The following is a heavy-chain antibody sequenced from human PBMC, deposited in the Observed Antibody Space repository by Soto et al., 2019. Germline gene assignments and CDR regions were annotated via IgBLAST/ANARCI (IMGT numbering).Heavy chain of an antibody. CDR3: IWQQDFYYGRAV. J-gene: IGHJ6*02. Sequence: EVQLVESGGGLVTPGGSLTLSCAASGFSFSPAWMNWVRQAPGKGLEWVGLIKSKGGGGTADYAAPVKGRFIISRDDSKNTICLQMNSLKPEVTALYYCIWQQDFYYGRAVWGQGTKVTVSS. CDR2: IKSKGGGGTA. CDR1: GFSFSPAW. D-gene: IGHD6-13*01. V-gene: IGHV3-15*07.